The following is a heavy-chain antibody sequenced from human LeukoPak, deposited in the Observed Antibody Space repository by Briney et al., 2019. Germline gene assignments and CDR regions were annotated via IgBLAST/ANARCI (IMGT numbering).Heavy chain of an antibody. J-gene: IGHJ3*02. V-gene: IGHV3-53*01. CDR1: GFTVSSNY. CDR2: IYSGGST. D-gene: IGHD3-10*01. CDR3: ARAGGYYGSGSYSRNGAFDI. Sequence: PGGSLRLSCAASGFTVSSNYMSWVRQAPGKGLEWVSVIYSGGSTYYADSVKGRFTISRDNSKNPLYLQMNSLRAEDTAVYYCARAGGYYGSGSYSRNGAFDIWGQGTMVTVSS.